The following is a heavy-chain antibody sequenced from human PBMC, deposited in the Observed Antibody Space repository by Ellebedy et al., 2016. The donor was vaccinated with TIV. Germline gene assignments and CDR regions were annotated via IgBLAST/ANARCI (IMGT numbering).Heavy chain of an antibody. D-gene: IGHD2-21*02. J-gene: IGHJ5*02. CDR2: IYYSGST. CDR1: GGSISSYY. CDR3: ARVVVGTAFLRWFDP. V-gene: IGHV4-59*01. Sequence: MPSETLSLTCTVSGGSISSYYWSWIRQPPGKGLEWIGYIYYSGSTNYNPSLKSRVTISVDTSKHQFSLKLSSVTAADTAVYYCARVVVGTAFLRWFDPWGQGTLVTVSS.